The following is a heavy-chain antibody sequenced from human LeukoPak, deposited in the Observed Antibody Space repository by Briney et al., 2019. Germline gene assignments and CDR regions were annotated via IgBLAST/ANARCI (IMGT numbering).Heavy chain of an antibody. D-gene: IGHD1-26*01. CDR1: GFTFSTYI. CDR2: ISYDVNDK. CDR3: ARRRDLYPGSYYPLDY. Sequence: PGGSLRLSCAASGFTFSTYIMHWVRQAPGKGLEWVAIISYDVNDKYYADSVRGRFTISRDNSKNTLYLQMNSLTAEDTAVYYCARRRDLYPGSYYPLDYWGQGTLVTVSS. J-gene: IGHJ4*02. V-gene: IGHV3-30*04.